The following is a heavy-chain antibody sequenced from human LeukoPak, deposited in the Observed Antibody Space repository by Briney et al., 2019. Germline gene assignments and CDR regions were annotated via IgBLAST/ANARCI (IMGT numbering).Heavy chain of an antibody. CDR2: ISAYNGNT. CDR3: ASDVRDLWSGYIRPGTFDP. J-gene: IGHJ5*02. D-gene: IGHD3-3*01. Sequence: ASVKVSCKASGYTSTSYGISWVRQAPGQGLEWMGWISAYNGNTNYAQKLQGRVTMTTDTSTSTAYMELRSLRSDDTAVYYCASDVRDLWSGYIRPGTFDPWGQGTLVTVSS. V-gene: IGHV1-18*01. CDR1: GYTSTSYG.